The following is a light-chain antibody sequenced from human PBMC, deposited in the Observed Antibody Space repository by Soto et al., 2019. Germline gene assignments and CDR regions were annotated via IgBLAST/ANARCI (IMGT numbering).Light chain of an antibody. J-gene: IGKJ1*01. CDR3: QESYSTS. Sequence: EIVLTQSPATLSLSAGERATLSCRASQSVSIYLACYQQKPGQAPRLLIYGASSRATGIPDRFSGSGSGTDFTLTISSLQPEDIATYYCQESYSTSFGQGTKVDI. CDR2: GAS. CDR1: QSVSIY. V-gene: IGKV3-11*01.